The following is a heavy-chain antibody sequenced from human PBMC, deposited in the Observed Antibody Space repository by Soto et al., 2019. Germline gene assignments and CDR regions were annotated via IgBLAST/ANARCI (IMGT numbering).Heavy chain of an antibody. CDR3: TITSLYWAYYYYYIDV. Sequence: PGGSLRLSCTASGFTFGDYAMSWFRQAPGKGLEWVGFIRSKAYGGTTEYAASVKGRFTISRDDSKSIAYLQMNSLKTEDTAVYYCTITSLYWAYYYYYIDVRGKGTTVAVSS. J-gene: IGHJ6*03. CDR2: IRSKAYGGTT. CDR1: GFTFGDYA. D-gene: IGHD3-16*02. V-gene: IGHV3-49*03.